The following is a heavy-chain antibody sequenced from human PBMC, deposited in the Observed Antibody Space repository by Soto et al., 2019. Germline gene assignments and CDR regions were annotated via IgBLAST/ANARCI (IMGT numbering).Heavy chain of an antibody. CDR1: GGSITNDY. J-gene: IGHJ5*02. Sequence: SETLSLTCAVSGGSITNDYWSWIRQPPGKGLEWIGYVYHTGSTNYKPSLKSRVTISVDKSKNQFSLNLTSVTAADTAVYYCARHPIRYYDILTGQNVYPEFKWFDPWGQGTLVTVSS. D-gene: IGHD3-9*01. CDR2: VYHTGST. V-gene: IGHV4-59*08. CDR3: ARHPIRYYDILTGQNVYPEFKWFDP.